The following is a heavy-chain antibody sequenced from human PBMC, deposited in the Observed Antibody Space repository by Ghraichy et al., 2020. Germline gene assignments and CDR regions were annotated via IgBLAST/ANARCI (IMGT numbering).Heavy chain of an antibody. J-gene: IGHJ4*02. CDR1: EFTFSSYA. V-gene: IGHV3-23*01. CDR2: ISGRGDSS. CDR3: AKAGPALRITVAASEY. D-gene: IGHD6-19*01. Sequence: GESLNISCAASEFTFSSYAMSWVRQAPGKGLEWVSDISGRGDSSYYADSVKGRFTISRDNSKNTLYLQMNSLRVDDTAVYYCAKAGPALRITVAASEYWGQGTLVTVSS.